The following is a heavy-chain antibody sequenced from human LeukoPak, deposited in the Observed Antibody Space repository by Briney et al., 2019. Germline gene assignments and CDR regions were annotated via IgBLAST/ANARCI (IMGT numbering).Heavy chain of an antibody. CDR2: IWYDGSNK. CDR1: GFTFSSYS. D-gene: IGHD5-12*01. Sequence: PGGSLRLSCAASGFTFSSYSMNWVRQAPGKGLEWVAVIWYDGSNKYYADSVKGRFAISRDNSKNTLYLQMNSLRAEDTAVYYCAKEPDSGYAPGDYWGQGTLVTVSS. J-gene: IGHJ4*02. V-gene: IGHV3-33*06. CDR3: AKEPDSGYAPGDY.